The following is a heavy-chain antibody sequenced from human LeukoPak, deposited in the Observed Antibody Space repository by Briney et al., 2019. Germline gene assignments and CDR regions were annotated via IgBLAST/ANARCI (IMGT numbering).Heavy chain of an antibody. V-gene: IGHV3-48*04. Sequence: GGSLRLSCAASGFTFSSYAMNWVRQAPGKGLEWVSYISGSDNSIYYADSVKGRFTISRDNAKNSLYLQMSSLRADDTAVYYCARDSPGIHFHHWGQGARVTVSS. CDR2: ISGSDNSI. D-gene: IGHD2/OR15-2a*01. CDR1: GFTFSSYA. CDR3: ARDSPGIHFHH. J-gene: IGHJ1*01.